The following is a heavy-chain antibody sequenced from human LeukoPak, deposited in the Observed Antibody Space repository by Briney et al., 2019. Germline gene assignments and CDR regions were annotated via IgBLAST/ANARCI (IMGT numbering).Heavy chain of an antibody. Sequence: SETLSLTCTVSGGSISSYYWSWIRQPPGKGLEWIGYIYYSGSTNYNPSLESRVTISVDTSKNQFSLKLSSVTAADTAVYYCARGSHGSSGYSYYYYYMDVWGKGTTVTVSS. CDR1: GGSISSYY. CDR3: ARGSHGSSGYSYYYYYMDV. D-gene: IGHD3-22*01. V-gene: IGHV4-59*01. CDR2: IYYSGST. J-gene: IGHJ6*03.